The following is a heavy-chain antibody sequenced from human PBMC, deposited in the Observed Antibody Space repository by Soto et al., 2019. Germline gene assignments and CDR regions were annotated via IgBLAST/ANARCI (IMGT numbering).Heavy chain of an antibody. CDR3: AAVRDYDSSGYYRDY. CDR2: IVVGSGNT. D-gene: IGHD3-22*01. J-gene: IGHJ4*02. CDR1: GFTFTSSA. V-gene: IGHV1-58*01. Sequence: QMQLVQSGPEVKKPGTSVKVSCKASGFTFTSSAVQWVRQARGQRLEWIGWIVVGSGNTNYAQKFQERVTITRDMSKSTAYMELSSLRSEDTAVYYCAAVRDYDSSGYYRDYWGQGTLVTVSS.